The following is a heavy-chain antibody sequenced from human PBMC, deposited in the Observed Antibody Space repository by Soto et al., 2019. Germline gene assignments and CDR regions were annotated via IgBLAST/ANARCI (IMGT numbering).Heavy chain of an antibody. CDR3: GRDVLAVATLSLLYYYGMDV. CDR2: IWYDGSNK. V-gene: IGHV3-33*01. J-gene: IGHJ6*02. D-gene: IGHD6-19*01. Sequence: QVQLVESGGGVVQPGRSLRLSCAASGFTFSSYGMHWVRQAPGKGLGWVAVIWYDGSNKYYADSVKGRFTISRDTSKNTLSLQMTSRRAQHTAVYYCGRDVLAVATLSLLYYYGMDVWGQGTTVTVSS. CDR1: GFTFSSYG.